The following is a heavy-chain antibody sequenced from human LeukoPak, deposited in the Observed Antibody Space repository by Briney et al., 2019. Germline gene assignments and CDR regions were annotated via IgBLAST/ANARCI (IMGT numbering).Heavy chain of an antibody. D-gene: IGHD3-16*01. CDR3: ARGGVWYFDL. J-gene: IGHJ2*01. V-gene: IGHV4-59*11. CDR1: GGSISFHY. CDR2: IHLRGST. Sequence: SETLSLTCTVSGGSISFHYWSWIRQPPGKGLEWIGYIHLRGSTYYDPSLRSRVTISGDTSKNQFSLRLNSVTAADTAVYYCARGGVWYFDLWGRGTLVTVSS.